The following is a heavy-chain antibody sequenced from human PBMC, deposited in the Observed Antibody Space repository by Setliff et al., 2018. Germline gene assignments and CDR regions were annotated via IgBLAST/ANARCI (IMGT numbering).Heavy chain of an antibody. CDR1: GGSFSNYA. CDR2: IIPIYGST. D-gene: IGHD3-22*01. Sequence: SVKVSCKASGGSFSNYAIIWVRQAPGQGPEWMGGIIPIYGSTNNAEKFQGRVTFSADESMSTVYMELSSPTSADTALYYCARDALYDSNDRNSYYGNWLDPWGQGTLVTVSS. J-gene: IGHJ5*02. CDR3: ARDALYDSNDRNSYYGNWLDP. V-gene: IGHV1-69*13.